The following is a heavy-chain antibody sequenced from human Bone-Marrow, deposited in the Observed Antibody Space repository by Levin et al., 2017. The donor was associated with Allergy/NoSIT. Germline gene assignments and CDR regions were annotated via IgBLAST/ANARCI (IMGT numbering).Heavy chain of an antibody. D-gene: IGHD5-18*01. CDR2: IRSKAYGGTT. CDR3: TKGRPGYSFGYGDH. V-gene: IGHV3-49*04. Sequence: RPGGSLRLSCTTSGFTFGDFAMTWVRQAPGKGLEWVGFIRSKAYGGTTEYAASVKGRFTISRDDSKSSAYLQMNNLKSEDTATYYCTKGRPGYSFGYGDHWGQGTLVTVSS. CDR1: GFTFGDFA. J-gene: IGHJ4*02.